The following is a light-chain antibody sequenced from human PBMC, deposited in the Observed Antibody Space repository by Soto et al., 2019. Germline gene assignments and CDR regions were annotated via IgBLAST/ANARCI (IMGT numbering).Light chain of an antibody. CDR2: DTS. Sequence: ASPGIGDTLAWYQHKPGQTPRLLIYDTSTRATGVPARFSGSRSGPDFSLTINSLQSEDFAIYYCQPYGDRPLTCGEGTKVDIK. V-gene: IGKV3D-15*02. CDR3: QPYGDRPLT. J-gene: IGKJ4*01. CDR1: PGIGDT.